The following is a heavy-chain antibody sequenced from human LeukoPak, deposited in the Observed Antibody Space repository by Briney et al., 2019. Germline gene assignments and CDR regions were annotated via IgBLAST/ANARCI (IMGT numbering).Heavy chain of an antibody. V-gene: IGHV1-69*13. D-gene: IGHD1-26*01. J-gene: IGHJ4*02. CDR3: ARAGVGATTERYFDY. Sequence: ASVKVSCKASGYTFTGYGISWVRQAPGQGLEWMGGIIPIFGTANYAQKFQGRVTITADESTSTAYMELSSLRSEDTAVYYCARAGVGATTERYFDYWGQGPWSPSPQ. CDR1: GYTFTGYG. CDR2: IIPIFGTA.